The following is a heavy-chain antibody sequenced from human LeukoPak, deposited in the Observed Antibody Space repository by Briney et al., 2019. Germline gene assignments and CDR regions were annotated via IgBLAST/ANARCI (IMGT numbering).Heavy chain of an antibody. CDR3: ARGPWFGEIAQFDP. V-gene: IGHV4-59*01. J-gene: IGHJ5*02. Sequence: SETLSLTCTVSGGSINNYYWSWIRQPPGKGLECIGYLSYSGRTNYSPSLKSRVTISVHTSKNQFSLKLSSVTAADTAVYYCARGPWFGEIAQFDPWGQGTLVTVSS. D-gene: IGHD3-10*01. CDR2: LSYSGRT. CDR1: GGSINNYY.